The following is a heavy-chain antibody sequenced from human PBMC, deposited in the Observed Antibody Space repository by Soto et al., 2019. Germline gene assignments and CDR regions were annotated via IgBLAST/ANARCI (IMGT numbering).Heavy chain of an antibody. Sequence: GESLKISCAASGFTFDDYAMHWVRQAPGKGLEWVSLISWDGGSTYYADSVKGRFTISRDNSKNSLYLQMNSLRAEDTALYYCAKDIIVGSSWPHYGMDVWGQGTTVTVSS. CDR2: ISWDGGST. CDR3: AKDIIVGSSWPHYGMDV. D-gene: IGHD6-13*01. CDR1: GFTFDDYA. V-gene: IGHV3-43D*04. J-gene: IGHJ6*02.